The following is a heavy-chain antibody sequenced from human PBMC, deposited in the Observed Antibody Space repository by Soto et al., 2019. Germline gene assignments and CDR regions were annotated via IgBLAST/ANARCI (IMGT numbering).Heavy chain of an antibody. CDR1: GYTFSSIG. Sequence: VASVKVSCKASGYTFSSIGISWVRQAPGQGLEWMGWISPYKGNTHYAQGLQGRVTMTTDTSTSTAYMELRSLRSDDTAVYYCARDFDASGSYYTDYWGQGTLVTVSS. D-gene: IGHD3-10*01. V-gene: IGHV1-18*01. CDR2: ISPYKGNT. CDR3: ARDFDASGSYYTDY. J-gene: IGHJ4*02.